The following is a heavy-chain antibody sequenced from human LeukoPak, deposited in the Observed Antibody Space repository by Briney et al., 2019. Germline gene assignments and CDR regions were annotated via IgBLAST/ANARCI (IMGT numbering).Heavy chain of an antibody. CDR2: IIPIFGTA. V-gene: IGHV1-69*13. J-gene: IGHJ5*02. CDR1: GGTFGSYA. D-gene: IGHD3-3*01. CDR3: ARDGALITIFGVVIGRFDP. Sequence: GASVKVSCKASGGTFGSYAISWVRQAPGQGLEWMGGIIPIFGTANYAQKFQGRVTITADESTSTAYMELSSLRSEDTAVYYCARDGALITIFGVVIGRFDPWGQGTLVTVSS.